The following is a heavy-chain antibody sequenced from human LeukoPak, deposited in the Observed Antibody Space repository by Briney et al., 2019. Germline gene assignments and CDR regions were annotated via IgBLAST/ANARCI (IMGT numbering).Heavy chain of an antibody. Sequence: GASVKVSCMAFGHSLTSYSMHWVRQAPGQGLEWMGIINPSGGSTSYAQKFQGRVTMTRDTSTSTVYMEVTSLRSEDTAVYYCARGFDGLRLKGQYFDYWGQGTLVTVSS. CDR2: INPSGGST. CDR3: ARGFDGLRLKGQYFDY. J-gene: IGHJ4*02. CDR1: GHSLTSYS. V-gene: IGHV1-46*01. D-gene: IGHD5/OR15-5a*01.